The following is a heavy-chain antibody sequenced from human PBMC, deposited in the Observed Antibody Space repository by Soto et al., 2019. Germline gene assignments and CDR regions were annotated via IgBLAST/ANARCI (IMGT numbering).Heavy chain of an antibody. V-gene: IGHV4-4*07. CDR1: GGSISSYY. J-gene: IGHJ6*02. CDR2: IYNSGST. D-gene: IGHD6-19*01. Sequence: QVQLQESGPGLVKPSETLSLTCTVSGGSISSYYWSWIRQPAGKGLEWIGRIYNSGSTNYNPSLKSRVTMSLDTSKNQFSLTVSSVTAADTGVYCCARVVAVAGTLRWGMDVWGQGTTVTVSS. CDR3: ARVVAVAGTLRWGMDV.